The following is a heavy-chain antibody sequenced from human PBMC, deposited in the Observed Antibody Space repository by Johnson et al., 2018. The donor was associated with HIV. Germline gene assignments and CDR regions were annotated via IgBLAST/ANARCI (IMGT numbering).Heavy chain of an antibody. CDR3: ARSATGTTADAFDI. V-gene: IGHV3-30*03. D-gene: IGHD1-7*01. CDR2: ISFSGVKK. J-gene: IGHJ3*02. Sequence: QVQLVESGGGVVQPGRSLRLSCAASGFTFSNYGMAWVRQAPGKGLEWVTVISFSGVKKYYADSVKGRFTISRDNSKGTLYLQMDGLRPDDTAVYYCARSATGTTADAFDIWGQGTMVTVSS. CDR1: GFTFSNYG.